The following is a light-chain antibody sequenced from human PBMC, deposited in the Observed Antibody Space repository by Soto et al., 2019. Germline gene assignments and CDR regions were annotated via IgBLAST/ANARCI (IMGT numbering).Light chain of an antibody. CDR3: ASYTTTNTLV. V-gene: IGLV2-14*03. CDR1: RSDVGSRDS. CDR2: DVN. Sequence: QSVLTQPASVSGSLGQSIAIYCTGTRSDVGSRDSVSWYQHHPGKAPKLMIYDVNVRPSGVSHRFSGSKSGNTASLTISGLQAEDEADYSCASYTTTNTLVFGGGTKLTVL. J-gene: IGLJ3*02.